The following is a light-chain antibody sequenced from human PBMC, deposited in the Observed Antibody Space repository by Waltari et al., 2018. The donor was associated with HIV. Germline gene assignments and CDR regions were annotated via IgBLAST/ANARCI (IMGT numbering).Light chain of an antibody. CDR2: GNN. Sequence: QSVLTPPPSVSGAPGQRVTISCTGTSPHLGAAYHVNWYQPLPGPAPKLLIYGNNNRPSGVPDRFSGSKSGTSASLAITGLQAEDEADYYCQSYDSSLRGYVFGTGTKVTVL. CDR1: SPHLGAAYH. J-gene: IGLJ1*01. V-gene: IGLV1-40*01. CDR3: QSYDSSLRGYV.